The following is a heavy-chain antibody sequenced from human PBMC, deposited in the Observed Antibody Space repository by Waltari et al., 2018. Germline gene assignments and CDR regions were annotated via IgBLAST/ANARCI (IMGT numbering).Heavy chain of an antibody. CDR1: GFTVSSNY. CDR3: ARESAGYYDTSVYYYVSY. Sequence: EVQLVESGGGLIQPGGSLRLSCAASGFTVSSNYMSWVRQAPGKGLEWVSVIYSGGSTYYAESVKGRFTISRDNSKNTLYLQMNSLRAEDTAVYYCARESAGYYDTSVYYYVSYWGQGTLVTVSS. J-gene: IGHJ4*02. CDR2: IYSGGST. D-gene: IGHD3-22*01. V-gene: IGHV3-53*01.